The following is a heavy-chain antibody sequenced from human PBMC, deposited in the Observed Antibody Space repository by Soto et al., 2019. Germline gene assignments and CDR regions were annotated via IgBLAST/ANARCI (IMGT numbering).Heavy chain of an antibody. J-gene: IGHJ3*02. V-gene: IGHV3-23*01. CDR2: ISGSGGST. Sequence: EVQLLESGGGLVQPGGSLRLSCAASGFTFSSYAMSWVRQAPGKGLEWVSAISGSGGSTYYADSVKGRFTISRDNSKNTLYRKKNSLGAEDRAVYYCGKGGGFGDFRPNDAFDIGGKGKMFTVSS. CDR3: GKGGGFGDFRPNDAFDI. D-gene: IGHD3-10*01. CDR1: GFTFSSYA.